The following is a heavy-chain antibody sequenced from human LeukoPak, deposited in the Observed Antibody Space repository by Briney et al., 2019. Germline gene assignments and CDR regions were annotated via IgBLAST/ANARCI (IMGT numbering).Heavy chain of an antibody. V-gene: IGHV4-4*07. Sequence: SETLSLTCTVSGGSISSYYWSWIRQPAGKGLEWIGRIYTSGSTNYNPSLKSRVTMSVDTSKNQFSLKLSSVTAADTAVYYCARDGLVGGYDDYYYYYGMDVWGQGTTVTVSS. CDR2: IYTSGST. CDR3: ARDGLVGGYDDYYYYYGMDV. J-gene: IGHJ6*02. CDR1: GGSISSYY. D-gene: IGHD5-12*01.